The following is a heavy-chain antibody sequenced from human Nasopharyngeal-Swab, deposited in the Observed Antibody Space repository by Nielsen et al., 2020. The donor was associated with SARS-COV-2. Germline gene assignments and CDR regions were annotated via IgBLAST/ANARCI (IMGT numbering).Heavy chain of an antibody. CDR3: AREGGVNCGGDCYGAFDI. Sequence: GSLRLSCAASGFTVSSNYMSWVRQAPGKGLEWVSVIYSGGSTNYADSVKGRFTISSDNSKNTLYLQMNSLRAEDTAVYYCAREGGVNCGGDCYGAFDIWGQGTMVTVSS. CDR1: GFTVSSNY. CDR2: IYSGGST. J-gene: IGHJ3*02. V-gene: IGHV3-66*01. D-gene: IGHD2-21*02.